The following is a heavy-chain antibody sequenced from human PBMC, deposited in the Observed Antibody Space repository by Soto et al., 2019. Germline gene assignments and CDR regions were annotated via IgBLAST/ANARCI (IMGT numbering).Heavy chain of an antibody. CDR2: LYTEGTT. CDR1: GLTVSHNY. D-gene: IGHD4-17*01. Sequence: SLRLSCVASGLTVSHNYMAWVRQAPEMGLEWVSILYTEGTTYYADSVKGRFTISRDNSKNTLYLQMNSLRAEDTAVYYCAKRRAATVVSCFDYWGQGTLVTVSS. J-gene: IGHJ4*02. V-gene: IGHV3-53*01. CDR3: AKRRAATVVSCFDY.